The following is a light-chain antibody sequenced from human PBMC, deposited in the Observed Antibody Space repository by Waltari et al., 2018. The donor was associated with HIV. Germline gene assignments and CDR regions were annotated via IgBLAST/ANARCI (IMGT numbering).Light chain of an antibody. V-gene: IGKV1-5*03. CDR1: QSIRNN. Sequence: DIEVTQPPSTLTASVGDTVSLTCRASQSIRNNLAWYQQKPGRAPQLLTSQAASLESGVPSRFSGSGSGTVFTLTISSLQPDDFATYYCPQYDNLWTFGQGTQVE. CDR3: PQYDNLWT. J-gene: IGKJ1*01. CDR2: QAA.